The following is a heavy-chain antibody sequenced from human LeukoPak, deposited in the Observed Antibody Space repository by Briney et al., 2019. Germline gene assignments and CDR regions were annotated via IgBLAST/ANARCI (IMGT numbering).Heavy chain of an antibody. Sequence: SETLSLTCAVSGGSISSNNWWSWVRQPPGKGLEWIGEIYHSGSTNYNPSLKSRVTISVDKSKNQFSLKVTSVTAADTAVYYCARDFLRQEGDTRFYYYYMDVWGKGTTVTVSS. CDR2: IYHSGST. D-gene: IGHD3-16*01. V-gene: IGHV4-4*02. J-gene: IGHJ6*03. CDR1: GGSISSNNW. CDR3: ARDFLRQEGDTRFYYYYMDV.